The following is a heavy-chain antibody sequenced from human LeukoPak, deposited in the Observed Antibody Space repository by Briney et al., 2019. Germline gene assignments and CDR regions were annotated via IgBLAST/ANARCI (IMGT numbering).Heavy chain of an antibody. CDR3: ARSDAKYCTNGVCYRHFDY. D-gene: IGHD2-8*01. CDR2: ISAYNGNT. J-gene: IGHJ4*02. CDR1: GYTFTSYG. V-gene: IGHV1-18*01. Sequence: ASVKVSCKASGYTFTSYGISWVRQAPGQGLEWMGWISAYNGNTNYAQKLQGRVTMTTDTSTSTAYMELRSLRSDDTAVYYCARSDAKYCTNGVCYRHFDYWGQGTLVTVSP.